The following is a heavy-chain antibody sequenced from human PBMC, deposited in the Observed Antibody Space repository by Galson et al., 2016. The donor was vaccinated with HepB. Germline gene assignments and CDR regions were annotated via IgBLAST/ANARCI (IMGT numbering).Heavy chain of an antibody. CDR3: ARADMFGYLDY. CDR2: IFYTGSS. V-gene: IGHV4-59*01. J-gene: IGHJ4*02. CDR1: GGSISSYY. D-gene: IGHD3-3*02. Sequence: ETLSLTCTVSGGSISSYYWSWIRQSPGKGLEWIGYIFYTGSSNYNPSLKSRVTISVDTSKNQFSLKLTSLTAADTAVYHCARADMFGYLDYWGQGTLVAVS.